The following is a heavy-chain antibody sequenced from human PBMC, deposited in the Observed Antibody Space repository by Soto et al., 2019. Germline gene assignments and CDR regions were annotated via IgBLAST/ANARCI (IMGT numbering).Heavy chain of an antibody. CDR2: IYYSGST. V-gene: IGHV4-39*01. CDR3: ARHGYCSSTSCRTTNWFDP. D-gene: IGHD2-2*01. Sequence: PSETLSLTCTVSGGSISSSSYYWGWIRQPPGKGLEWIGSIYYSGSTYYNPSLKSRVTISVDTSKNQFSLKLSSVTAADTAVYYCARHGYCSSTSCRTTNWFDPWGQGTLVTVSS. J-gene: IGHJ5*02. CDR1: GGSISSSSYY.